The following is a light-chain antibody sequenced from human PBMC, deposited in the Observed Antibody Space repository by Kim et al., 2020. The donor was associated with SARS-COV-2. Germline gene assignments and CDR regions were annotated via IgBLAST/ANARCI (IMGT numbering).Light chain of an antibody. CDR2: GKN. J-gene: IGLJ2*01. CDR3: GSRVTNHNVI. Sequence: SSELTQDPAVSVALGQTVRITCQGDSLRSYYATWYQQRPGQAPMLVIYGKNNRPSEIPDRFSGSSSGNTASLTIPGAQAEDEADYYCGSRVTNHNVIFGG. CDR1: SLRSYY. V-gene: IGLV3-19*01.